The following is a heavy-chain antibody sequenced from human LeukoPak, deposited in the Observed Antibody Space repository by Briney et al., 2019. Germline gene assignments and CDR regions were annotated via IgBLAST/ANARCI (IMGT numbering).Heavy chain of an antibody. CDR2: IHYSARI. J-gene: IGHJ5*02. D-gene: IGHD6-13*01. Sequence: SETLSLTCTVSGYSISSGYYWGWIRPPPGKGLEWIGSIHYSARIYYNPSLKSRLTISPDTSKNQFSLKLTSVTAADTAVYYCARIYSSSWFLNWFDPWGQGTLVTVSS. CDR1: GYSISSGYY. V-gene: IGHV4-38-2*02. CDR3: ARIYSSSWFLNWFDP.